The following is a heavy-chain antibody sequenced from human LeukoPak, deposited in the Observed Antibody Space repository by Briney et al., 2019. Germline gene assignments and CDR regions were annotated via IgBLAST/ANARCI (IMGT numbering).Heavy chain of an antibody. Sequence: ASVKVSCKASGYTFTSYYMHWGRQAPGQGLEWMGIINPSGGSTSYAQKFQGRVTMTRDTSTSTVYMELSSLRSEDTAVYYCARVARAGIWFGELRPYYYYGMDVWGQGTTVTVSS. CDR2: INPSGGST. V-gene: IGHV1-46*01. CDR1: GYTFTSYY. D-gene: IGHD3-10*01. CDR3: ARVARAGIWFGELRPYYYYGMDV. J-gene: IGHJ6*02.